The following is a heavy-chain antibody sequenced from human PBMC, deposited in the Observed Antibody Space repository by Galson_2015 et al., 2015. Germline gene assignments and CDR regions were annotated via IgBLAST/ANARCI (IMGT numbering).Heavy chain of an antibody. Sequence: SLRLSCAASGFTFSSYAMHWVRQAPGKGLEWVAVISYDGSNKYYADSVKGRFTISRDNSKNTLYLQMNSLRAEDTAVYYCARCEGGGSYLTPGDFDYWGQGTLVTVSS. CDR1: GFTFSSYA. CDR3: ARCEGGGSYLTPGDFDY. J-gene: IGHJ4*02. CDR2: ISYDGSNK. V-gene: IGHV3-30-3*01. D-gene: IGHD1-26*01.